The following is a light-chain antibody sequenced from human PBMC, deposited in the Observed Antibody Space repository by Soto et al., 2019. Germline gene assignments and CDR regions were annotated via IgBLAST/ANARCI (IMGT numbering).Light chain of an antibody. CDR2: ADN. J-gene: IGLJ1*01. CDR3: SSYTSSSTPYV. Sequence: QSVLTQTPSVSGAPGQKITMSCTGSSSNIGAGYDVHWYQQVPGAAPRLLIYADNNRPSGVPDRFSASKSGTSASLVITGLQGEDEANYYCSSYTSSSTPYVFGTGTKLTVL. CDR1: SSNIGAGYD. V-gene: IGLV1-40*01.